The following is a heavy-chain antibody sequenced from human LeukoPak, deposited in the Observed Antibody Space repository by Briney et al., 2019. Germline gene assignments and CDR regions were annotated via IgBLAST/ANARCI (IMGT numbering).Heavy chain of an antibody. CDR2: IHYSGIT. V-gene: IGHV4-39*07. D-gene: IGHD2-2*01. J-gene: IGHJ3*02. CDR3: AKSGPAAGRPDAFDI. CDR1: GGSVTTSSFY. Sequence: SETLSLTCTLSGGSVTTSSFYWAWIRQPPGKGLECIGTIHYSGITYYHSSLKSRVTISVDTSKNQFSLRLNSVTAADTAVYFCAKSGPAAGRPDAFDIRGQGTMVTVSS.